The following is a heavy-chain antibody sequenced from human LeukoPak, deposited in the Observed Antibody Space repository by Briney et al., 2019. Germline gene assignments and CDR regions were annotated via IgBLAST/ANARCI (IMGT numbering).Heavy chain of an antibody. Sequence: GGSLRLSCAASGFTFISYSMSWVRQAPGKGLEWVSYISSSSSYTNYADSVKGRFTISRDNAKNSLYLQMNSLRAEDTAVYYCARATWGDYSNYFDYWGQGTLVTVSS. CDR3: ARATWGDYSNYFDY. V-gene: IGHV3-21*05. CDR1: GFTFISYS. D-gene: IGHD4-17*01. J-gene: IGHJ4*02. CDR2: ISSSSSYT.